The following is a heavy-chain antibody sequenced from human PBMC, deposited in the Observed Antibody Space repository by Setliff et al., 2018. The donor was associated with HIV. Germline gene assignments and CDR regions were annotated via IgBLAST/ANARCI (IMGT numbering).Heavy chain of an antibody. CDR1: GGSFSGYY. V-gene: IGHV4-34*01. Sequence: PSETLSLTCAVYGGSFSGYYWSWIRQPPGKGLEWIGEINHSGITNYNPSLKSRVTISVDTFKNQFSLKLSSVAAADTAVYYCARGLTVHDNFDIWGQGTMVTVSS. J-gene: IGHJ3*02. D-gene: IGHD3-22*01. CDR2: INHSGIT. CDR3: ARGLTVHDNFDI.